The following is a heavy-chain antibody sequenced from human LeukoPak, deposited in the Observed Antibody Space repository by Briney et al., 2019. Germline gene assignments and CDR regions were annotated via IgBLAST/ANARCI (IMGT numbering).Heavy chain of an antibody. CDR1: AFTFSNAW. Sequence: GESLRLSCAVSAFTFSNAWMSWVRQAPGKALEWVGRIKSKTDGGTTAYAAPVKGRFTISRDDSKNTLYLQMNSLKTEDTAVYYCTTEYYCFDYWGQGTLDTVSS. V-gene: IGHV3-15*01. CDR3: TTEYYCFDY. CDR2: IKSKTDGGTT. J-gene: IGHJ4*02.